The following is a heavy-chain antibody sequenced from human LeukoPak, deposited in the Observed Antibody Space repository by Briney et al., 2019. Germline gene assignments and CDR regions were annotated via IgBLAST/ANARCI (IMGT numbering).Heavy chain of an antibody. CDR2: INHSGST. D-gene: IGHD3-22*01. CDR3: ARLYYDSTYFDY. CDR1: GFTFDDYG. J-gene: IGHJ4*02. V-gene: IGHV4-34*01. Sequence: GSLRLSCAASGFTFDDYGMSWIRQPPGKGLEWIGEINHSGSTNYNPSLKSRVTISVDTSKNQFSLKLSSVTAADTAVYYCARLYYDSTYFDYWGQGTLVTVSS.